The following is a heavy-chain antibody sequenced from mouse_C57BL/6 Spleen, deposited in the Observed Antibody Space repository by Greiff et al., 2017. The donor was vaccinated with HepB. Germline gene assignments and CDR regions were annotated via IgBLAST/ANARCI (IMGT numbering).Heavy chain of an antibody. CDR3: ARNGGITTRIAY. CDR2: IYPGSGST. J-gene: IGHJ3*01. Sequence: QVQLQQPGAELVKPGASVKMSCKASGYTFTSYWITWVKQRPGQGLEWIGDIYPGSGSTNYNEKFKSKATLTVDTSSSTAYMQLSSLTSEDSAVYYCARNGGITTRIAYWGQGTLVTVSA. V-gene: IGHV1-55*01. CDR1: GYTFTSYW. D-gene: IGHD2-4*01.